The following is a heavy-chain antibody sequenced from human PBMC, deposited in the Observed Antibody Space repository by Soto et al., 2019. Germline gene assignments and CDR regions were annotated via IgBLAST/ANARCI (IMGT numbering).Heavy chain of an antibody. V-gene: IGHV3-72*01. CDR2: ARNKVSSYTT. Sequence: EVQLVESGGGLVQPGGSLRLSCAASGFIFSDHYMDWVRQAPGKGLEWVGRARNKVSSYTTAYAASVKGRFTISRDDSKNSLYLETSSLKTEDTAVYFCARLMGTSFDLWGQGTLVTVSS. CDR3: ARLMGTSFDL. CDR1: GFIFSDHY. J-gene: IGHJ4*02. D-gene: IGHD2-8*01.